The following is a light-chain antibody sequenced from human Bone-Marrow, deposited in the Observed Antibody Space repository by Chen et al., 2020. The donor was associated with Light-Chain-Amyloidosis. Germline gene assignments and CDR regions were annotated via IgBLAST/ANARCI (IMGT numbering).Light chain of an antibody. CDR1: NIGSSS. CDR3: QVWDRSSDRPV. Sequence: SYVLTQPSSVSVALGQTATIACGGNNIGSSSVHWYQQTPGQAPLLVVYDDRDRPSGIPGRLSGASSGNTATLTISRVEAGDEADYYCQVWDRSSDRPVFGGGTKLIVL. V-gene: IGLV3-21*02. J-gene: IGLJ3*02. CDR2: DDR.